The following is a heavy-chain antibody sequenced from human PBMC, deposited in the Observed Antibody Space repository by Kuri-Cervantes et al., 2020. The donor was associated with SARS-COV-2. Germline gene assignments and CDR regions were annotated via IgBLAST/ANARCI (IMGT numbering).Heavy chain of an antibody. CDR1: GFTFSSYG. D-gene: IGHD3-16*01. V-gene: IGHV3-21*01. CDR2: ISSSSSYI. J-gene: IGHJ6*03. CDR3: ASLLSGGGAHLYYFYMDA. Sequence: GGSLRLSCAASGFTFSSYGMHWVRQAPGKGLEWVSSISSSSSYIYYADSVKGRFTISRDNAKNSLYLQMSSLRAEDTAVYYCASLLSGGGAHLYYFYMDAWGKGTSVTVSS.